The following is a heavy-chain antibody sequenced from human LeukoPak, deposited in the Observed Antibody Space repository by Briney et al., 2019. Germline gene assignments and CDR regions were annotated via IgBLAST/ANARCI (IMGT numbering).Heavy chain of an antibody. CDR2: ISSSSYI. V-gene: IGHV3-21*01. D-gene: IGHD5-18*01. J-gene: IGHJ4*02. Sequence: GSLRLSCAASEFTFSTYSMNWVRQAPGKGLEWVSSISSSSYIYHADSVKGRFTISRDNAKNSLYLQMNSLRAEDTAVYYCARGENNYGYYYFDYWGQGTLVTVSS. CDR1: EFTFSTYS. CDR3: ARGENNYGYYYFDY.